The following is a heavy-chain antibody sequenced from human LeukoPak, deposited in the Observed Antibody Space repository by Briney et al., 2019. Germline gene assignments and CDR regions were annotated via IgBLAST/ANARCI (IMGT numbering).Heavy chain of an antibody. CDR1: GGSISSSSYY. D-gene: IGHD3-3*01. J-gene: IGHJ4*02. V-gene: IGHV4-39*07. CDR2: INYSGST. Sequence: SETLSLTCTVSGGSISSSSYYWGWIRQPPGKGLEWIGSINYSGSTYYNPSLKSRVTISVDTSKNQFSLKLSSVTAADTAVYYCATEDSRFSARYWGQGTLVTVSS. CDR3: ATEDSRFSARY.